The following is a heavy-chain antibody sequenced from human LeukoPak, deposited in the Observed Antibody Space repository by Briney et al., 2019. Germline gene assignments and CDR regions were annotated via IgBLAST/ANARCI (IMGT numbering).Heavy chain of an antibody. D-gene: IGHD6-19*01. CDR2: IYTSGST. V-gene: IGHV4-4*07. CDR1: GGSISSYY. Sequence: PSETLSLTCTVSGGSISSYYWSWIRQPAGKGLEWIGRIYTSGSTNYNPSLKSRVTMSVDTSKNQLSLKLSSVTAADTAVYYCAREHSAVAGYFKFDYWGQGTLVTVSS. J-gene: IGHJ4*02. CDR3: AREHSAVAGYFKFDY.